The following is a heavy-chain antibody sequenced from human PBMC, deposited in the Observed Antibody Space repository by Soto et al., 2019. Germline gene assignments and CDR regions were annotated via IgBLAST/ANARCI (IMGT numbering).Heavy chain of an antibody. CDR3: AREGLRYFDWLLYPFDP. CDR2: INAGNGNT. CDR1: GYTFTSYA. D-gene: IGHD3-9*01. Sequence: ASAKVSCKASGYTFTSYAMHWVRQAPGQRLEWMGWINAGNGNTKYSQKFQGRVTITRDTSASTAYMELSSLRSEDTAVYYCAREGLRYFDWLLYPFDPWGQGTLVTVSS. V-gene: IGHV1-3*01. J-gene: IGHJ5*02.